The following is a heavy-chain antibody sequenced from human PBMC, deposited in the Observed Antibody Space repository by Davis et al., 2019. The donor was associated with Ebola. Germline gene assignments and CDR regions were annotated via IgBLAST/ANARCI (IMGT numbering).Heavy chain of an antibody. J-gene: IGHJ4*02. CDR2: IIPILGIA. V-gene: IGHV1-69*04. Sequence: AASVKVSCKASGGTFSSYAISWVRQAPGQGLEWMGRIIPILGIANYAQKFQGRVTMTRDTSTSTVYMELSSLRSEDTAVYYCARDDSSGYFSPFDYWGQGTLVTVSS. CDR1: GGTFSSYA. CDR3: ARDDSSGYFSPFDY. D-gene: IGHD3-22*01.